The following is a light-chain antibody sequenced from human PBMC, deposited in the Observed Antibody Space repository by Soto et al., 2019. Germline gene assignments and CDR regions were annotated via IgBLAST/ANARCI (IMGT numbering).Light chain of an antibody. Sequence: IVLTQSPGNLSLSPGERATLSCRASQSVSSSYLAWYQQKPGQAPRLLIYGASSRATGIPDRFSGSGSGTDFTLTISRLEPEDFAVYYCQQYGSSPLTFGGGTKVEIK. J-gene: IGKJ4*01. CDR2: GAS. V-gene: IGKV3-20*01. CDR1: QSVSSSY. CDR3: QQYGSSPLT.